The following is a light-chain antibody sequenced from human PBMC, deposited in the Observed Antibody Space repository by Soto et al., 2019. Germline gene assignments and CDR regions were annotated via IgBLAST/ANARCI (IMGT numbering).Light chain of an antibody. CDR1: QAIKNF. J-gene: IGKJ5*01. CDR3: QKFDMLPLT. CDR2: DAS. Sequence: QMTQSPSSLSASVGDRVTITCPATQAIKNFLNWYQQKPGRAPKLLISDASTLQIGVPSRLSGSGSGTHFTFVISRLQPEDVGTYYCQKFDMLPLTFGQGARLDIK. V-gene: IGKV1-33*01.